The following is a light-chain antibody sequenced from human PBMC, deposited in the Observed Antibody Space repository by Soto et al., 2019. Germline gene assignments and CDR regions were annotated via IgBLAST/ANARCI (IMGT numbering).Light chain of an antibody. J-gene: IGKJ2*01. V-gene: IGKV3-15*01. Sequence: EIVMTQSPDTLSVSPGERATLSCRASQSVGRNLAWYQQRPGQAPRLLIHGTSTRAADIPARFSGSVSGTEFTLTINRLQPEDFVIYYCPQYNNWPPMSTFGQGTKLEMK. CDR1: QSVGRN. CDR2: GTS. CDR3: PQYNNWPPMST.